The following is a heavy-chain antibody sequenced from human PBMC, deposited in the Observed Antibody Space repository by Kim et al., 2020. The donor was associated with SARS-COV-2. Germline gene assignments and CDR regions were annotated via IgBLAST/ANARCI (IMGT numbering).Heavy chain of an antibody. V-gene: IGHV3-23*01. CDR3: AKGVTMIVGLGAFDI. D-gene: IGHD3-22*01. Sequence: ESVKGRFTISRDNSKNTLYLQMNSLRAEDTAVYYCAKGVTMIVGLGAFDIWGQGTMVTVSS. J-gene: IGHJ3*02.